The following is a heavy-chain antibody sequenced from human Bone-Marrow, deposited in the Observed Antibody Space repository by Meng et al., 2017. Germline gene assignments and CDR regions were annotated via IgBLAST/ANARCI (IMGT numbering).Heavy chain of an antibody. CDR2: IETKSEGGTA. CDR1: GVSFTDAW. CDR3: TTGDSGSWLYFDY. V-gene: IGHV3-15*04. J-gene: IGHJ4*02. D-gene: IGHD6-13*01. Sequence: GGSLRLSCVASGVSFTDAWMSWVRQAPGKGLEWVGRIETKSEGGTADYAAPVKGRFTISRDDSKNTLYLQMNSLKTEDTAVYYCTTGDSGSWLYFDYWGQGTLVTVSS.